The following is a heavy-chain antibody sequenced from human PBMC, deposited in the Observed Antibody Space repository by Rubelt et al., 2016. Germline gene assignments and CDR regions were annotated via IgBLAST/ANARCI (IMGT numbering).Heavy chain of an antibody. D-gene: IGHD5-12*01. CDR3: AREGPSGYGERPRGYYFDY. CDR2: VGINPATV. CDR1: EFTFSSYS. J-gene: IGHJ4*02. Sequence: AASEFTFSSYSMNWVRQAPGKGLEWISFVGINPATVHYADSVEGRFTVSRDNAKNSLCLQMNSLRAEDTAVYYCAREGPSGYGERPRGYYFDYWGQGTLVTVSS. V-gene: IGHV3-48*01.